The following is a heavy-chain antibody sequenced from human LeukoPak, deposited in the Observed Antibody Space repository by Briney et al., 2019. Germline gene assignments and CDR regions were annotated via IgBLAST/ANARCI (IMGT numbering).Heavy chain of an antibody. J-gene: IGHJ4*02. CDR3: ARVVGRDVYNFLDY. CDR1: GYTFTGYY. CDR2: INPNSGGT. D-gene: IGHD5-24*01. Sequence: GASVKVSCKASGYTFTGYYMRWVRQAPGQGLEWMGWINPNSGGTNYAQKFQGRVTMTRDTSISTAYMELSRLRSDDTAVYYCARVVGRDVYNFLDYWGQGTLVTVSS. V-gene: IGHV1-2*02.